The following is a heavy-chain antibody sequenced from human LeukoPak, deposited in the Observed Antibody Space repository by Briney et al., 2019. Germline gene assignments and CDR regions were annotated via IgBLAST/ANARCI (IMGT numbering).Heavy chain of an antibody. CDR3: ARALGYYDSSGYGLVDY. J-gene: IGHJ4*02. CDR2: IIPIFGTA. Sequence: ASVKVSCKASGGTFSSYAISWVRQAPGQGLEWMGGIIPIFGTANYAQKFQGRVTITADESTSTAYMELSSLRSEDTAVYYYARALGYYDSSGYGLVDYWGQGTLVTVSS. V-gene: IGHV1-69*01. CDR1: GGTFSSYA. D-gene: IGHD3-22*01.